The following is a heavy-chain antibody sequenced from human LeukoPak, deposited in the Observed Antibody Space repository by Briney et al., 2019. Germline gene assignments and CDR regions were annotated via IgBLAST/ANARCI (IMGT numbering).Heavy chain of an antibody. Sequence: GASVKVSCKASGYTFTSYDINWVRQATGQGLEWMGWMNPNSGNTGYAQKFQGRVTMTRNTSISTAYMELSSLRSEDTAVYYCVSGYSSGWFPFDYWGQGTLVTVSS. V-gene: IGHV1-8*01. CDR1: GYTFTSYD. D-gene: IGHD6-19*01. CDR3: VSGYSSGWFPFDY. CDR2: MNPNSGNT. J-gene: IGHJ4*02.